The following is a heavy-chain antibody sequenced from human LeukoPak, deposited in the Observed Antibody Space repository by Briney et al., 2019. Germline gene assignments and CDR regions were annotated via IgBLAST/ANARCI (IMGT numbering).Heavy chain of an antibody. D-gene: IGHD6-13*01. V-gene: IGHV3-30*02. CDR1: GFTFSTYG. CDR2: IRYDGSNK. CDR3: AKGYGQRLVNNWFDP. J-gene: IGHJ5*02. Sequence: GGSLRLSCAAPGFTFSTYGMHWVRQAPGKGLEWVAFIRYDGSNKDYADSVKGRFTISRDNSKNTLYLQMNSLRAEDTAVYYCAKGYGQRLVNNWFDPWGQGTLVTVSS.